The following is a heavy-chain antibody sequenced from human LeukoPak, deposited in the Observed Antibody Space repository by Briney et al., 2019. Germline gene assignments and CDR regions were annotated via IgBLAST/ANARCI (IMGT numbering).Heavy chain of an antibody. J-gene: IGHJ5*02. Sequence: SETLSLTCTVSGGSISSYYWSWIRQPAGKGLEWIGRIYTSGSTNYNPSLKCRVTMSVDTSKNQFSLKLSSVTAADTAVYYCARDVPVYGSGTLNWFDPWGQGTLVTVSS. D-gene: IGHD3-10*01. CDR1: GGSISSYY. V-gene: IGHV4-4*07. CDR2: IYTSGST. CDR3: ARDVPVYGSGTLNWFDP.